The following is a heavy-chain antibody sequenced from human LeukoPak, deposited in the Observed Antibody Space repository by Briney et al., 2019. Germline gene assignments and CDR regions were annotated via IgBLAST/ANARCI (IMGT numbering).Heavy chain of an antibody. J-gene: IGHJ4*02. CDR3: ARRTPDSSGYYNLDY. CDR1: GFTFSAYW. V-gene: IGHV3-74*01. D-gene: IGHD3-22*01. CDR2: INSDGSST. Sequence: GGSLRLSCAASGFTFSAYWMHWVRQAPGKGLVWVSRINSDGSSTSYADSVKGRFTISRDNAKNTVYLQMNSLRAEDTAVYYCARRTPDSSGYYNLDYWGQGTLVTVSS.